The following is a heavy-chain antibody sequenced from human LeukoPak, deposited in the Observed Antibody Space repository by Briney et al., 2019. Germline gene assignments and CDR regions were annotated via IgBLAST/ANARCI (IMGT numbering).Heavy chain of an antibody. J-gene: IGHJ6*03. CDR3: AKNYDILTGYSKGYYYYMDV. V-gene: IGHV3-15*01. CDR1: GFTFSNAW. CDR2: IKSKTDGGTT. Sequence: GGSLRLSCAASGFTFSNAWMSWVRQAPGKGLEWVGRIKSKTDGGTTDYAAPVKGRFTISRDDSKNTLYLQMNSLRAEDTAAYYCAKNYDILTGYSKGYYYYMDVWGKGTTVTVSS. D-gene: IGHD3-9*01.